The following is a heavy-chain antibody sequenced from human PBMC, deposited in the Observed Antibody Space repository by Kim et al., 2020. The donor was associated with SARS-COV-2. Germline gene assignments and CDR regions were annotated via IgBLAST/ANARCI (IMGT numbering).Heavy chain of an antibody. CDR2: INPSGGST. CDR3: ARDLTTTEYRGFSYYYYGMDV. CDR1: GYTFTSYY. V-gene: IGHV1-46*01. J-gene: IGHJ6*02. Sequence: ASVKVSCKASGYTFTSYYMHWVRQAPGQGLEWMGIINPSGGSTSYAQKFQGRVTMTRDTSTSTVYMELSSLRSEDTAVYYCARDLTTTEYRGFSYYYYGMDVWGQGTTVTVSS. D-gene: IGHD3-10*01.